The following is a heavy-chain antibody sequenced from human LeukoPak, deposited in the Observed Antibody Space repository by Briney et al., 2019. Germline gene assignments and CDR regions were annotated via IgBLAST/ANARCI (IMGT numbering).Heavy chain of an antibody. CDR3: AKAPGYSSGWYSYYFDY. CDR1: GFTFSSYA. J-gene: IGHJ4*02. CDR2: ISGSGGST. V-gene: IGHV3-23*01. D-gene: IGHD6-19*01. Sequence: PGGSLRLSCAASGFTFSSYAMSWVRQAPGKGLEWVSAISGSGGSTYYADSVKGRFTISIDNSKNTLYLQMHSLRAEDTAVYYCAKAPGYSSGWYSYYFDYWGQGTLVTVSS.